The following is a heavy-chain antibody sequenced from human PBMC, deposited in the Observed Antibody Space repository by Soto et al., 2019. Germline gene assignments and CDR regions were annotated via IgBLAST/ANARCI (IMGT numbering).Heavy chain of an antibody. J-gene: IGHJ4*02. Sequence: EVQLVESGGGLVQPGGSLKLSCAASGFTFSGSAMHWVRQASGKGLEWVGRIRSKANSYATAYAASVKGSFTISRDDSKHAAYLEMNGLKTEDTAVYYCTRHGNSVVPAADGDPPGAWGQGTLVTVSS. CDR2: IRSKANSYAT. D-gene: IGHD2-2*01. CDR1: GFTFSGSA. CDR3: TRHGNSVVPAADGDPPGA. V-gene: IGHV3-73*02.